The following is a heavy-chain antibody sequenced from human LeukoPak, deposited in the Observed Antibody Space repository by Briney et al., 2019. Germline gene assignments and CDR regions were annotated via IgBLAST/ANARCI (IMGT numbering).Heavy chain of an antibody. CDR2: ISYDGSNK. V-gene: IGHV3-30*18. D-gene: IGHD3-10*01. CDR1: GFTFSSYG. Sequence: GGSLRLSCAASGFTFSSYGMHWVRQAPGKGLEWVAVISYDGSNKYYADSVKGRFTISRDNSKNTLYLQMNSLRAEDTAVYYCAKDDRTMVRGVINPDYWGQGTLVTVSS. J-gene: IGHJ4*02. CDR3: AKDDRTMVRGVINPDY.